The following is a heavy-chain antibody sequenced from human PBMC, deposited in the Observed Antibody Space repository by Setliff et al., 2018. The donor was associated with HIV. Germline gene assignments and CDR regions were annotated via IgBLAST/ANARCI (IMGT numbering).Heavy chain of an antibody. CDR1: GYTFISYD. J-gene: IGHJ4*02. CDR2: MNPNSGNT. D-gene: IGHD3-10*01. CDR3: ARGDRYSYGSGSSVFDY. V-gene: IGHV1-8*02. Sequence: ASVKVSCKVSGYTFISYDINWVRQATGQGLEWMGWMNPNSGNTGYAQKFQGRISMTRNTSISTAYMELNSLRSEDTAVYYCARGDRYSYGSGSSVFDYWGQGTLVTVSS.